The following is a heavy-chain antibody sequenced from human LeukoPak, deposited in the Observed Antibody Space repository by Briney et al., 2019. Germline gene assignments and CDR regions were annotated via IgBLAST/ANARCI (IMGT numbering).Heavy chain of an antibody. CDR3: ARAVGEYSYGDY. D-gene: IGHD5-18*01. CDR2: INPHSGGT. CDR1: GYTFTDYY. V-gene: IGHV1-2*02. Sequence: ASVKVSCKASGYTFTDYYLHWVRQAPGQGLEWMGWINPHSGGTNYAQKFQGRVTMTRDTSITTACMELNGLRSDDTAVYYCARAVGEYSYGDYWGQGTLVTVSS. J-gene: IGHJ4*02.